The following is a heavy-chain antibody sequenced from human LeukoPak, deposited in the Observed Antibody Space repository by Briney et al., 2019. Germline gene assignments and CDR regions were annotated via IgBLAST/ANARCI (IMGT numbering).Heavy chain of an antibody. CDR1: GYTFPIYG. Sequence: GASVKVSCKASGYTFPIYGISWVRQAPGQGLEWMGRISAYNGNTNYAQKLQGRVTMTTDTSTRTAYMELRSLRSDDTAVYFCAREYYDYYEGFDYWGQGTLVTVSS. CDR3: AREYYDYYEGFDY. V-gene: IGHV1-18*01. J-gene: IGHJ4*02. D-gene: IGHD3-22*01. CDR2: ISAYNGNT.